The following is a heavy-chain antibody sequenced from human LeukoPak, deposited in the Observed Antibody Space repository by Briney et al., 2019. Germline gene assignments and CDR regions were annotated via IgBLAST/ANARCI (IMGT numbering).Heavy chain of an antibody. Sequence: GGSLGLSCAASGFSFSSYAMSWVRQAPGKGLEWVSAISKSGDSTFYADSVKGRFTISRDNSQNTLYVQMNSLRAEDTAVYYCAKDQGYSSAWYSRDGFDMWGQGTMVTVSS. D-gene: IGHD6-19*01. CDR2: ISKSGDST. V-gene: IGHV3-23*01. J-gene: IGHJ3*02. CDR1: GFSFSSYA. CDR3: AKDQGYSSAWYSRDGFDM.